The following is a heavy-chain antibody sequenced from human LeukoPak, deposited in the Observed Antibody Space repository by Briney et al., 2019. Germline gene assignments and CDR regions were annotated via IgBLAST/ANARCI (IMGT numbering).Heavy chain of an antibody. Sequence: GASVTVSFTASGGTFIIYAISWVRQAPGQGGEWMGGIIPIFGTANYAQKFQGRVTITADESTSTAYMELSSLRSEDTAVYYCARDGGAVAGRFDYWGQGTLVTVSS. CDR1: GGTFIIYA. J-gene: IGHJ4*02. CDR2: IIPIFGTA. CDR3: ARDGGAVAGRFDY. D-gene: IGHD6-19*01. V-gene: IGHV1-69*13.